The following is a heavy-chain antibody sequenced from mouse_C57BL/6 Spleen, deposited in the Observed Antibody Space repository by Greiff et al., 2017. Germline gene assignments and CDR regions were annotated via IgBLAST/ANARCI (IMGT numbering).Heavy chain of an antibody. V-gene: IGHV1-80*01. Sequence: VQLQQSGAELVKPGASVKISCKASGYAFSSYWMNWVKQRPGKGLEWIGQIYPGDGDTNYNGKFKGKATLTADKSSSTAYMQLSSLTSEDSAVYFCARSYDYDYFDYWGQGTTLTVSS. CDR3: ARSYDYDYFDY. D-gene: IGHD2-4*01. J-gene: IGHJ2*01. CDR1: GYAFSSYW. CDR2: IYPGDGDT.